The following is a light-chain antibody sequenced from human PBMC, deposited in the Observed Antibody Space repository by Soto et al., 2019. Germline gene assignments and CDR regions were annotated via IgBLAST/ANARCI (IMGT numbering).Light chain of an antibody. V-gene: IGLV2-14*01. CDR2: EVS. CDR3: GSYRSSCTPYV. J-gene: IGLJ1*01. CDR1: SSDVGGYNY. Sequence: QSALTQPASVSGSPGQSITISCTGTSSDVGGYNYVSWYQQHPGKAPKLMIYEVSNRPSGVSNRFSGSKSGNTASLTISGLQAEDEADYYCGSYRSSCTPYVFGTGTKLTVL.